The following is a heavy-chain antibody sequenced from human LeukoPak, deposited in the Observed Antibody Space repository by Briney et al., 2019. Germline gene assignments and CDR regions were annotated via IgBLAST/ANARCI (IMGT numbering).Heavy chain of an antibody. CDR2: IYYSGST. CDR3: ASTRRDGYNFEDY. J-gene: IGHJ4*02. CDR1: GGSISSYY. V-gene: IGHV4-59*01. D-gene: IGHD5-24*01. Sequence: SETLSLTCTVSGGSISSYYWSWIRQPPGKGLEGVGYIYYSGSTNYNPSLKSRVTISVDTSKNQFSLKLSSVTAADTAVYYCASTRRDGYNFEDYWGQGTLVTVSS.